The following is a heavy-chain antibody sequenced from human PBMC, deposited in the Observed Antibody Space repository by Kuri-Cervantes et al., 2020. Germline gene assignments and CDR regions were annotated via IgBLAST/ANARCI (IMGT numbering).Heavy chain of an antibody. V-gene: IGHV3-30*18. Sequence: GESLKISCAASGFTFSSYGMHWVRQAPGKGLEWMAVISYDGGNKYYADSVKGRFTISRDNSKNTLYLQMNSLRAEDTAVYYCAKEIVGDSGYFDLWGRGTLVTVSS. J-gene: IGHJ2*01. D-gene: IGHD1-26*01. CDR1: GFTFSSYG. CDR2: ISYDGGNK. CDR3: AKEIVGDSGYFDL.